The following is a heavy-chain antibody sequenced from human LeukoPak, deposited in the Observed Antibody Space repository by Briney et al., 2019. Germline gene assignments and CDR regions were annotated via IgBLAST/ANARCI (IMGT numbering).Heavy chain of an antibody. CDR3: AKGGYTYGLFDY. D-gene: IGHD5-18*01. CDR1: GFTFSSYA. J-gene: IGHJ4*02. V-gene: IGHV3-23*01. CDR2: IGGSGGDT. Sequence: GGSLRLSCAASGFTFSSYAMSWVRQAPGKGLEWVSVIGGSGGDTDYADSVKGRFTISRDNSKNTLYLQMNSLRAEDTAVYYCAKGGYTYGLFDYWGQGTLVTVSS.